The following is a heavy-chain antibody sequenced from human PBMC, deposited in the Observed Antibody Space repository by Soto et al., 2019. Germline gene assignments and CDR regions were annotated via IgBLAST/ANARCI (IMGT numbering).Heavy chain of an antibody. J-gene: IGHJ6*02. CDR3: GRVPLDGNYANGVDV. D-gene: IGHD4-17*01. Sequence: GPLRLSCAASVFNFNTYWMYWVRQAPGKGLEWVANIDTDGSRKNYVDSVKGRFIISRDNAKNSLFLQMNSLRAEDTAVYYCGRVPLDGNYANGVDVWGQGTTVTVSS. CDR1: VFNFNTYW. V-gene: IGHV3-7*03. CDR2: IDTDGSRK.